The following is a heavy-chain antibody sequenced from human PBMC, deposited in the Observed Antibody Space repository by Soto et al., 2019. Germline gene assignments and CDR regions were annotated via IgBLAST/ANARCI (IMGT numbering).Heavy chain of an antibody. V-gene: IGHV3-74*01. J-gene: IGHJ4*02. CDR3: AREPRSGSIHPVDY. D-gene: IGHD3-22*01. Sequence: QPGGSLRLSCAASGFTFSSYWMHWVRQAPGKGLVWVSRINSDGSSTSYADSVKGRFTISRDNAKNTLYLQMNSLRAEDTAVYYCAREPRSGSIHPVDYWGQGTLVTVSS. CDR2: INSDGSST. CDR1: GFTFSSYW.